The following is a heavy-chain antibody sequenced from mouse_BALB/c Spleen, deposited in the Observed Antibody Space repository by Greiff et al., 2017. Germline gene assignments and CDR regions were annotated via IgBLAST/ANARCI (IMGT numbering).Heavy chain of an antibody. CDR3: ARAHTAYYAMDY. J-gene: IGHJ4*01. D-gene: IGHD1-2*01. CDR1: GFTFSSFG. CDR2: ISSGSSTI. V-gene: IGHV5-17*02. Sequence: EVQGVESGGGLVQPGGSRKLSCAASGFTFSSFGMHWVRQAPEKGLEWVAYISSGSSTIYYADTVKGRFTISRDNPKNTLFLQMTSLRSEDTAMYYCARAHTAYYAMDYWGQGTSVTVSS.